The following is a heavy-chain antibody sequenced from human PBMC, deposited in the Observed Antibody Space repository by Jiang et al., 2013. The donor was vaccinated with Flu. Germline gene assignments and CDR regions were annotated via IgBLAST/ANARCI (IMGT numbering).Heavy chain of an antibody. Sequence: SRVTISVDTSKNQXSLKLSSVTAADTAVYYCVRHFLLWFGELDAFDIWGQGTMVTVSS. V-gene: IGHV4-39*01. CDR3: VRHFLLWFGELDAFDI. D-gene: IGHD3-10*01. J-gene: IGHJ3*02.